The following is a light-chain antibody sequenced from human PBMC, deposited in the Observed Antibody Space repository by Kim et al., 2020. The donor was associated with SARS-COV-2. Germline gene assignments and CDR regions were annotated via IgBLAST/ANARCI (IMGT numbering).Light chain of an antibody. J-gene: IGKJ2*01. CDR2: AAS. CDR1: QGISSY. CDR3: QQLDSYPRT. Sequence: IQLTQSPSSLSASVGDRVTITCRASQGISSYLAWYQQKPGKAPKLLIYAASTLQSGVPSRFSGSGSGTDFTLTFSSLQPEDFATYYCQQLDSYPRTFGQGTKLEI. V-gene: IGKV1-9*01.